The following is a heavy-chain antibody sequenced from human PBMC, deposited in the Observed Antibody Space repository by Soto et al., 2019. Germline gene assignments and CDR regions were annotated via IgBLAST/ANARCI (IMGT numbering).Heavy chain of an antibody. CDR2: IWFDGSSK. V-gene: IGHV3-33*01. CDR1: GFTFSSYG. Sequence: HPGGSPRLSCAASGFTFSSYGMHWVRQAPGKGLEWVALIWFDGSSKYYADSVKGRFTISRDNSKNTLYLQMNSLRAEDTALYYCARESGVTPGDYWGQGTLVTVSS. CDR3: ARESGVTPGDY. J-gene: IGHJ4*02. D-gene: IGHD4-4*01.